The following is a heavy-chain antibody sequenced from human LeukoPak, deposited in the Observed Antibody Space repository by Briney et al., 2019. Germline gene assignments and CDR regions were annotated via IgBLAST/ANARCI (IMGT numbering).Heavy chain of an antibody. D-gene: IGHD6-19*01. J-gene: IGHJ3*02. CDR3: ASGGPRWRAVAGGKMAFDI. CDR1: GYSFSTYG. CDR2: IIPILGIA. Sequence: ASVKVSCKASGYSFSTYGLSWVRQAPGQGLEWMGRIIPILGIANYAQKFQGRVTITADKSTSTAYMELSSLRSEDTAVYYCASGGPRWRAVAGGKMAFDIWGQGTMVTVSS. V-gene: IGHV1-69*04.